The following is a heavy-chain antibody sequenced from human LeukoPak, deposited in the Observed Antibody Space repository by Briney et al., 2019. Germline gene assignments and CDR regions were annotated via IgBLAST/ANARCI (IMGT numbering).Heavy chain of an antibody. CDR1: GFTFSDYY. CDR2: ISGSGSTI. V-gene: IGHV3-11*01. D-gene: IGHD3-10*01. Sequence: GGSLRLSCTASGFTFSDYYMTWIRQAPGKGLEWVSHISGSGSTIYYADSVKGRFTISRDNAKNFLNLQMNSLRAEDTAVYYCAREWYGDPYKAFDIWGQGTMVTVSS. J-gene: IGHJ3*02. CDR3: AREWYGDPYKAFDI.